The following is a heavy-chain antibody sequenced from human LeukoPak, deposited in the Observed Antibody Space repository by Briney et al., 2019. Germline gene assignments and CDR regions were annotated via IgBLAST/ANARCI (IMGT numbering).Heavy chain of an antibody. CDR3: AKELPEGYCSGGSCYSGDY. V-gene: IGHV3-30*18. D-gene: IGHD2-15*01. Sequence: PGGSLRLSCAASGFTFSNYGMHWVRQAPGKGLEWVAVISYDGSRKYYADSVKGRFTISRDNSKNTLYLQMNSLRAEDTAVYYCAKELPEGYCSGGSCYSGDYWGQGTLVTVSS. CDR2: ISYDGSRK. CDR1: GFTFSNYG. J-gene: IGHJ4*02.